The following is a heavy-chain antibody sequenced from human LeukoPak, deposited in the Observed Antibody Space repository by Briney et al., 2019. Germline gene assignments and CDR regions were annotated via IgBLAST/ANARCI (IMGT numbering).Heavy chain of an antibody. CDR1: GGSISSSSYY. CDR3: SGIALGGWGGNFY. D-gene: IGHD3-10*01. CDR2: IYYSGST. V-gene: IGHV4-39*01. Sequence: SETLSLTCTVSGGSISSSSYYWGWIRQPPGKGLEWIGSIYYSGSTYYNPSLKSRVTISVDTSKNQFSLKLSSVTAADTAVSYCSGIALGGWGGNFYWGQGTLGTVSS. J-gene: IGHJ4*03.